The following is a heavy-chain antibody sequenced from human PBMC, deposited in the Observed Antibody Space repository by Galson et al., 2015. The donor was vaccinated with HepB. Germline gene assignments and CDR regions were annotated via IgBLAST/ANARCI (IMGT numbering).Heavy chain of an antibody. J-gene: IGHJ4*02. CDR3: AKEEVPNDY. CDR2: ISRSGDTT. V-gene: IGHV3-23*01. Sequence: SLRLSCATSGFTFGNYAMTWVRQAPGKGLEWISAISRSGDTTYYADSVKGRFTISRDISKSTLYLQMNNLRAEDTAVYYCAKEEVPNDYWGQGTLVTVSS. CDR1: GFTFGNYA. D-gene: IGHD4/OR15-4a*01.